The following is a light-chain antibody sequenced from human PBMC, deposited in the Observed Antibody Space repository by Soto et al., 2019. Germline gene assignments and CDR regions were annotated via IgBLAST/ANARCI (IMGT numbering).Light chain of an antibody. CDR1: NSNIGINV. CDR3: ATWDDSLNGWV. Sequence: QSVLTQPPSVSVTPGQRVTISCSGSNSNIGINVVNWYQQLPGTAPKLLIYSGTQRPSGVPDRFSGSKSGTAASLAISGLQSDDEADYYCATWDDSLNGWVFGGGTKVTVL. CDR2: SGT. V-gene: IGLV1-44*01. J-gene: IGLJ3*02.